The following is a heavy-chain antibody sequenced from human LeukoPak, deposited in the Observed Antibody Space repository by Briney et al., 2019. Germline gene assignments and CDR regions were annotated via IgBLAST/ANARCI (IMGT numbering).Heavy chain of an antibody. J-gene: IGHJ4*02. Sequence: SVKVPCKASGGTFSSYAISWVRQAPGQGLEWMGRIIPILGIANYAQKFQGRVTITADKSTSTAYMELSSLRSEDTAVYYCARYSSGWFFDYWGQGTLVTVSS. CDR3: ARYSSGWFFDY. V-gene: IGHV1-69*04. D-gene: IGHD6-19*01. CDR1: GGTFSSYA. CDR2: IIPILGIA.